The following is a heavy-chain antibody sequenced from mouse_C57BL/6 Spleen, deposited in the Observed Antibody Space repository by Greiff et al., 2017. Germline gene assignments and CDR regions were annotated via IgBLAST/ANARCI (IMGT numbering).Heavy chain of an antibody. D-gene: IGHD1-1*01. Sequence: LQESGAELVKPGASVKISCKASGYAFSSYWMNWVKQRPGEGLEWIGQIYPGDGDTNYNGKLKGKATLTADKSSSTAYMQRSSLTSADSAVYCGERGGYYGSSRYFDVWGTGTTVTVSA. V-gene: IGHV1-80*01. J-gene: IGHJ1*03. CDR3: ERGGYYGSSRYFDV. CDR2: IYPGDGDT. CDR1: GYAFSSYW.